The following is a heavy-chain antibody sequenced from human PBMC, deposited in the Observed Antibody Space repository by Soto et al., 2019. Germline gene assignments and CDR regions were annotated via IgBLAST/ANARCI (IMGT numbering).Heavy chain of an antibody. Sequence: QGQLVQSGAEVKKPGASVKVSCKASGYTFTSYGMSWVRQAPGQGLEWMGWISAKKGNTKYAQKFQGRVTMTTDTSTSTAYMELRSLRSDDTAVYYCAREILSPDFYFHGMDVWGQGTTVIVSS. J-gene: IGHJ6*02. CDR3: AREILSPDFYFHGMDV. CDR1: GYTFTSYG. CDR2: ISAKKGNT. V-gene: IGHV1-18*04. D-gene: IGHD2-15*01.